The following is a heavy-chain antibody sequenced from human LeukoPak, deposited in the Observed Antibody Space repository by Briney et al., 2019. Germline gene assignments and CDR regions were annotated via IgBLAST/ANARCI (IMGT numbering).Heavy chain of an antibody. D-gene: IGHD6-19*01. CDR1: GDSVSSNSAT. Sequence: SQTLSLTCAISGDSVSSNSATWNWIRQSPSRGLEWLGRTYYRSKWYNDYAVSVRSRIIINPDTSKNQFSLQLNSVTPEDTAVYYCAREITVAGSPGTWFDPWGQGTLVTVSS. CDR3: AREITVAGSPGTWFDP. CDR2: TYYRSKWYN. V-gene: IGHV6-1*01. J-gene: IGHJ5*01.